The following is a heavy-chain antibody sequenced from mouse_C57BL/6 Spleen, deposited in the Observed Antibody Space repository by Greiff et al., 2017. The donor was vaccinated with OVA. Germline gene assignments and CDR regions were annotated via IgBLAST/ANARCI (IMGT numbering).Heavy chain of an antibody. D-gene: IGHD2-4*01. CDR3: ARNDYDVPDY. CDR2: IHPNNGGT. Sequence: QVQLQQPGAELVKPGASVKLSCKASGYTFTSYWMHWVKQRPGQGLEWIGMIHPNNGGTNYNEKFKSKATLTVDKSSSTAYMQLSSLTSEDSAVYYCARNDYDVPDYWGQGTTLTVSS. CDR1: GYTFTSYW. V-gene: IGHV1-64*01. J-gene: IGHJ2*01.